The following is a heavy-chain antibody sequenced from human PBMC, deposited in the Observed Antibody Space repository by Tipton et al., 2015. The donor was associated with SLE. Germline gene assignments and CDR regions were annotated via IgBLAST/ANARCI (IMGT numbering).Heavy chain of an antibody. CDR1: GASVSSHY. CDR3: ARDGDFWSGYAFDI. J-gene: IGHJ3*02. Sequence: TLSLTCTVSGASVSSHYWSWIRQPPGKGLEWIGYFYYSGSTSYNPSLKSRVAISVDTSEIQFSLNLNSVTAADTAVYFCARDGDFWSGYAFDIWGQGTEVTVSS. D-gene: IGHD3-3*01. CDR2: FYYSGST. V-gene: IGHV4-59*02.